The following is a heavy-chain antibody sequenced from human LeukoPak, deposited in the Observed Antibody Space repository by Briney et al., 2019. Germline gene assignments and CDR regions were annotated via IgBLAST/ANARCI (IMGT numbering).Heavy chain of an antibody. CDR3: AKDFAWVFDY. J-gene: IGHJ4*02. Sequence: GGSLRLSCAASGFTFSLYGMHWVRQAPGKGLEWVTFIQYGTNNEYYGDSVKGRFTISRDNSKTTLYLQMNSLRPEDTAVYYCAKDFAWVFDYWGQGTLVTVSS. V-gene: IGHV3-30*02. CDR1: GFTFSLYG. CDR2: IQYGTNNE. D-gene: IGHD2-21*01.